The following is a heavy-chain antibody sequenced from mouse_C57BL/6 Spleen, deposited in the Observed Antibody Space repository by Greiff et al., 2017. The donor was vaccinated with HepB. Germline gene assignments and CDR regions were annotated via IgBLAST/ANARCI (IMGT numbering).Heavy chain of an antibody. D-gene: IGHD1-1*01. CDR2: ISDGGSYT. J-gene: IGHJ1*03. CDR1: GFTFSSYA. V-gene: IGHV5-4*01. Sequence: EVQLVESGGGLVKPGGSLKLSCAASGFTFSSYAMSWVRQTPEKRLEWVATISDGGSYTYYPDNVKGRFTISRDNAKNNLYLQMSHLKSEDTAMYYCARDGDYYGSSPFYWYFDVWGTGTTVTVSS. CDR3: ARDGDYYGSSPFYWYFDV.